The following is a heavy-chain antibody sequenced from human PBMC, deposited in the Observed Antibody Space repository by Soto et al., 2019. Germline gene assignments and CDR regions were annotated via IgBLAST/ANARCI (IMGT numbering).Heavy chain of an antibody. J-gene: IGHJ4*02. CDR2: INPYTGNT. CDR3: ARVSGGLAAPRVWSH. Sequence: QVQVGQSGAEVKKPGASVKVSCKASGYTFTSYGISWVFQAPGQGLDWMGRINPYTGNTQYADKLAGRFTETADTSTTPYIMDVTSLTSDVKDGLYGARVSGGLAAPRVWSHWAQGTPVTVSS. V-gene: IGHV1-18*01. CDR1: GYTFTSYG. D-gene: IGHD6-13*01.